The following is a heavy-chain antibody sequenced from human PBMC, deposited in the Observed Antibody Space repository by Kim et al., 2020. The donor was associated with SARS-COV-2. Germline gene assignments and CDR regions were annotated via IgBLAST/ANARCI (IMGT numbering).Heavy chain of an antibody. J-gene: IGHJ6*02. D-gene: IGHD6-13*01. CDR3: AKGGTAAAGGMDV. V-gene: IGHV3-30*18. CDR1: GFTFSSYG. Sequence: GGSLRLSCAASGFTFSSYGMHWVRQAPGKGLEWVAVISYDGSNKYYADSVKGRFTISRDNSKNTLYLQMNSLRAEDTAVYYCAKGGTAAAGGMDVWGQGT. CDR2: ISYDGSNK.